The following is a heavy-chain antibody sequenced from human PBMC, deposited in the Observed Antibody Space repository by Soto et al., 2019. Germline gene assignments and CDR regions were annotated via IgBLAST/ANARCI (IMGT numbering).Heavy chain of an antibody. V-gene: IGHV3-53*04. CDR1: GFTVSSNY. CDR2: IYSGGST. CDR3: ARDLGDGYNDY. D-gene: IGHD5-12*01. J-gene: IGHJ4*02. Sequence: GGSLRLSCAASGFTVSSNYMSWVRQAPGKGLEWVSVIYSGGSTYYADSVKGRFTISRRNSKNTLYLQMNSLRAEDTAVYYCARDLGDGYNDYWGQGTLVTVSS.